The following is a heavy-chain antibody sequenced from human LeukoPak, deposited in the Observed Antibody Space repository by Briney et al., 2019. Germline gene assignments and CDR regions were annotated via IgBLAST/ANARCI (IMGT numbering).Heavy chain of an antibody. V-gene: IGHV4-59*01. CDR2: IYYSGST. Sequence: PSETLSLTCTVSGGSISSYYWSWTRQPPGKGLEWIGYIYYSGSTNYNPSLKSRVTISVDTSKNQFSLKLSSVTAADTAVYYCARATVVKPPHIDYWGQGTLVTVSS. CDR3: ARATVVKPPHIDY. D-gene: IGHD4-23*01. J-gene: IGHJ4*02. CDR1: GGSISSYY.